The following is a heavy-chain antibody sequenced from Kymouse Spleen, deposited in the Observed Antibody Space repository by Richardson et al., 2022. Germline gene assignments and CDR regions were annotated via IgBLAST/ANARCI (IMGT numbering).Heavy chain of an antibody. CDR2: INHSGST. CDR1: GGSFSGYY. D-gene: IGHD3-10*01. CDR3: AREGVVRGVIITSPYWFDP. J-gene: IGHJ5*02. Sequence: QVQLQQWGAGLLKPSETLSLTCAVYGGSFSGYYWSWIRQPPGKGLEWIGEINHSGSTNYNPSLKSRVTISVDTSKNQFSLKLSSVTAADTAVYYCAREGVVRGVIITSPYWFDPWGQGTLVTVSS. V-gene: IGHV4-34*01.